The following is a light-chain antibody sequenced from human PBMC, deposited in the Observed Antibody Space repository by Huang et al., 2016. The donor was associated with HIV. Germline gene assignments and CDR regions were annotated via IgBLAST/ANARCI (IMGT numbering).Light chain of an antibody. Sequence: EVVMTQSPVTLSVSPGERATLSCRASQSVNNELAWFQQKPGQAPRLLIHDASLRATGIPDRFSGSGSGTEFTLTISSLQSEDFAVYYCQQYNNWPPWTFGQGTKVEIK. J-gene: IGKJ1*01. V-gene: IGKV3-15*01. CDR3: QQYNNWPPWT. CDR2: DAS. CDR1: QSVNNE.